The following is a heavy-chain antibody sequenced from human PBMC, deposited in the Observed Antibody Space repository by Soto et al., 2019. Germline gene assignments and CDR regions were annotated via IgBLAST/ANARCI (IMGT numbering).Heavy chain of an antibody. D-gene: IGHD3-10*01. J-gene: IGHJ4*02. CDR3: ARDPFPKSRSYPGY. Sequence: GGSLRLSCVGSGFTFSDFGMHWVRQAPGKGLEWVTLTSHDGSRKYYLDSVTGRFTISRDNSKNTLYLQMNNLRPEDTGLYYCARDPFPKSRSYPGYWGQGTLVTVSS. CDR1: GFTFSDFG. CDR2: TSHDGSRK. V-gene: IGHV3-30*03.